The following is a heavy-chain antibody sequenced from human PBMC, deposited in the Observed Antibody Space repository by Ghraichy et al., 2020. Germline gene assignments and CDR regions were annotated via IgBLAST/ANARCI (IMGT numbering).Heavy chain of an antibody. CDR2: INHSGST. J-gene: IGHJ6*02. V-gene: IGHV4-34*01. CDR3: AIAVAGTPEYYYYGMDV. D-gene: IGHD6-19*01. CDR1: GGSFSGYY. Sequence: SQTLSLTCAVYGGSFSGYYWSWIRQPPGKGLEWIGEINHSGSTNYNPSLKSRVTISVDTSKNQFSLKLSSVTAADTAVYYCAIAVAGTPEYYYYGMDVWGQGTTVTVSS.